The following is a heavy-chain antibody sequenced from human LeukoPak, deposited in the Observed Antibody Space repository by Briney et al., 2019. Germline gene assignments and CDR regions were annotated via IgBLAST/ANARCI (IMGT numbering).Heavy chain of an antibody. D-gene: IGHD3-3*01. CDR2: IYYSGST. J-gene: IGHJ6*03. V-gene: IGHV4-59*05. Sequence: SETLSLTCTVSGGSISNYYWSWIWQPAGKGLEWIGRIYYSGSTYYNPSLKSRVTISVDTSKNQFSLKLSSVTAADTAVYYCARNYDFWSGYARYYYYYMDVWGKGTTVTVSS. CDR3: ARNYDFWSGYARYYYYYMDV. CDR1: GGSISNYY.